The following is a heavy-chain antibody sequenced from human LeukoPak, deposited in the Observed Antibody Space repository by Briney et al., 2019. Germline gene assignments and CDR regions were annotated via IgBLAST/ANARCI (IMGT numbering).Heavy chain of an antibody. CDR2: INHSGST. Sequence: PSETPSLTCAVYGGSFSGYYWSWIRQPPGKGLEWIGEINHSGSTNYNPSLKSRVTISVDTSKNQFSLKLSSVTAADTAVYYCASAFIVVVPAAMSYYYGMDVWGQGTTVTVSS. CDR1: GGSFSGYY. V-gene: IGHV4-34*01. CDR3: ASAFIVVVPAAMSYYYGMDV. J-gene: IGHJ6*02. D-gene: IGHD2-2*01.